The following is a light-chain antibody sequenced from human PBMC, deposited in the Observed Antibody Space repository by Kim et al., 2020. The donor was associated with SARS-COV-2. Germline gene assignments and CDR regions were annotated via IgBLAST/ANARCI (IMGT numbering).Light chain of an antibody. CDR3: QTWGTGTQLV. Sequence: QLALTQSPSASASLGASVKLTCTLSSGHSSYAISWHQQQPGKGHRYLMKLNRDGSNSKGDGCPDRFSGSSSGAERYLTISSLPSEDEADYYCQTWGTGTQLVFGGGTQLTVL. CDR1: SGHSSYA. CDR2: LNRDGSN. V-gene: IGLV4-69*01. J-gene: IGLJ3*02.